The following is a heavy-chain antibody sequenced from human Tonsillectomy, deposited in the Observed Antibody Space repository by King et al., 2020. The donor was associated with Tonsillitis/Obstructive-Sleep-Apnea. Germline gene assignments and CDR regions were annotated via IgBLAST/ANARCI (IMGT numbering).Heavy chain of an antibody. CDR1: GFTFSSYS. CDR3: AIGKSPWGNWFDP. Sequence: QLVQSGGGLVQPGGSLRLSCAASGFTFSSYSMNWVRQAPGKGLEWVSYISSSSSTIYYADSVKGRFTISRDNAKNSLYLQMNSLRDEDTAVYYCAIGKSPWGNWFDPWGQGTLVTVSS. J-gene: IGHJ5*02. V-gene: IGHV3-48*02. D-gene: IGHD3-16*01. CDR2: ISSSSSTI.